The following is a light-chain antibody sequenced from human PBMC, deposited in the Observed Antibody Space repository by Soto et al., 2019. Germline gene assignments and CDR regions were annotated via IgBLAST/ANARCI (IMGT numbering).Light chain of an antibody. J-gene: IGKJ1*01. CDR1: RDVGSD. CDR2: AAS. V-gene: IGKV1-6*01. Sequence: QMTQSPSSLSASVGEKIIITCRASRDVGSDVSWYQQKPGQAPKLLIYAASNLYTGVPSRFSGSRSGTEFTLTISRLTPEDFAYYYCLQDYGDSWTFGQGTKV. CDR3: LQDYGDSWT.